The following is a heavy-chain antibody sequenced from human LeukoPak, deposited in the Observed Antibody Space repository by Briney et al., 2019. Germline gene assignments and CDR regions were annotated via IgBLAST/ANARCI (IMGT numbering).Heavy chain of an antibody. CDR2: ISYIGST. V-gene: IGHV4-59*08. CDR3: ARHGGRGYSGYDMEYFQH. D-gene: IGHD5-12*01. Sequence: SETLSLTCTVSGGSINSYYWSWIRQPPGKGLEWIGYISYIGSTNFNPSLRSRVTISVDTSKNYFSLKLSSVTAADTAVYYCARHGGRGYSGYDMEYFQHWGQGTLVTVSS. CDR1: GGSINSYY. J-gene: IGHJ1*01.